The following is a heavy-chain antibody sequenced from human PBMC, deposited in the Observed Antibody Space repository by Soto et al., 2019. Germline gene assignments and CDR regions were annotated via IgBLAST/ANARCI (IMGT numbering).Heavy chain of an antibody. J-gene: IGHJ4*02. CDR1: GYSFTNYW. CDR3: ARHLRYCRSSSCNSGLDY. CDR2: IYPGDSDT. D-gene: IGHD2-2*01. Sequence: GESLKISCKGSGYSFTNYWIGWVRQMPGKGLEWMGIIYPGDSDTRYSPSFQGQVTISADKSISTAYLQWSSLKASDTAMYYCARHLRYCRSSSCNSGLDYWGQGTLVTVSS. V-gene: IGHV5-51*01.